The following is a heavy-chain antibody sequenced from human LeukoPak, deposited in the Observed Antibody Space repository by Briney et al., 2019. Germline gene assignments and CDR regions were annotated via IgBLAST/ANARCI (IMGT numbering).Heavy chain of an antibody. D-gene: IGHD2-15*01. CDR1: GFTFNTYA. Sequence: GGSLRLSCAASGFTFNTYAMSWVRQAPGKGLEWVSAISGSGGSTYYADSVKGRFTISRDNSKNTLYLQIHSLRAEDTAVYHCAKGKGSSSSSIDWWGQGTLVTVSS. V-gene: IGHV3-23*01. CDR2: ISGSGGST. J-gene: IGHJ4*02. CDR3: AKGKGSSSSSIDW.